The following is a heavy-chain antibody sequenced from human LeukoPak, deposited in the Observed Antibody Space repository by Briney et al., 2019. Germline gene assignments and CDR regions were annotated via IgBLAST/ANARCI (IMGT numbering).Heavy chain of an antibody. Sequence: PSETLSLTCHVSGGYITTYYWSWIRQPPGKGLEWIGYAYYSGSNEYNPSLRSRVTMSADASRNQFSLTLSAVTAADTAIYYCATLNIESSSGWFFRSWGQGTLVSVSS. CDR2: AYYSGSN. D-gene: IGHD6-19*01. V-gene: IGHV4-59*01. CDR3: ATLNIESSSGWFFRS. CDR1: GGYITTYY. J-gene: IGHJ5*02.